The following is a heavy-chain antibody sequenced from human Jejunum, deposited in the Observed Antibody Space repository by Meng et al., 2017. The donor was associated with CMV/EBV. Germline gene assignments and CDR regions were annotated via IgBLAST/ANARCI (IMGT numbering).Heavy chain of an antibody. CDR1: GIIFNTAA. J-gene: IGHJ4*02. D-gene: IGHD1-14*01. CDR2: ISASGGNT. V-gene: IGHV3-23*01. Sequence: AAGIIFNTAARRWVRQAPRKGLGWVSIISASGGNTYYEDSVEGRFTTSRESSTNTLYLQMNSLRAEDTAIYYCAKARTGPNTDFDYWGQGTLVTVSS. CDR3: AKARTGPNTDFDY.